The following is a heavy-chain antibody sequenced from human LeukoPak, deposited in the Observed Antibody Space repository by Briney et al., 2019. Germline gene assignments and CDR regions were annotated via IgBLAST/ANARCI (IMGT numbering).Heavy chain of an antibody. Sequence: PGRSLRLSCAASGFTFSSYAMHWVRQAPGKGLEWVAVISYDGSNKYYADSVKGRFTISRDNSKNTLYLQMNSLGAEDTAVYYCAVPSSRLVLRDNFDYWGQGTLVTVSS. CDR2: ISYDGSNK. CDR3: AVPSSRLVLRDNFDY. V-gene: IGHV3-30-3*01. D-gene: IGHD6-13*01. CDR1: GFTFSSYA. J-gene: IGHJ4*02.